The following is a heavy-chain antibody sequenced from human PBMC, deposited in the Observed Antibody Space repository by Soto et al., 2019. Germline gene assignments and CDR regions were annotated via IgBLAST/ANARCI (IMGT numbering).Heavy chain of an antibody. Sequence: QVQLVQSGAEVKKPGSSVKVSCKASGGTFRSYAISWVRQAPGQGLEWMGGIIPIFGTANYAQKFQGRVTITADESTSTAYMELSSLRSEDTAVYYCARGRGYCISTSCYEYYGMDVWGQGTTVTVSS. V-gene: IGHV1-69*12. CDR2: IIPIFGTA. D-gene: IGHD2-2*01. J-gene: IGHJ6*02. CDR3: ARGRGYCISTSCYEYYGMDV. CDR1: GGTFRSYA.